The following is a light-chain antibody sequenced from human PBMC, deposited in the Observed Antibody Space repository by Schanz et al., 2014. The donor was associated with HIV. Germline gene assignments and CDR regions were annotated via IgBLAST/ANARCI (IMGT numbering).Light chain of an antibody. CDR2: DVS. J-gene: IGLJ3*02. V-gene: IGLV2-14*03. Sequence: QSVLTQPPSVSAAPGQRVTISCSGSALNIGHNSVSWYQQHPGKAPKLMIYDVSSRPSGVSNRFSGSKSGNTASLTISGLXAEDEGDYYCCSCTNPNPWVFGGGTKLTVL. CDR1: ALNIGHNS. CDR3: CSCTNPNPWV.